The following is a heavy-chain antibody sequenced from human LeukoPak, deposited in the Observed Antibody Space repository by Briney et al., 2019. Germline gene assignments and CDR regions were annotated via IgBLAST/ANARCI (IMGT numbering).Heavy chain of an antibody. CDR3: ASEASSDDAFDI. J-gene: IGHJ3*02. CDR1: GGSISSYY. Sequence: PSETLSLTCTVSGGSISSYYWSWIRQPPGKGLEWIGYIYYSGSTNYNPSLKSRITISVDTSKNQFSLKLSSVTAADTAVYYCASEASSDDAFDIWGQGTMVTVSS. V-gene: IGHV4-59*01. CDR2: IYYSGST.